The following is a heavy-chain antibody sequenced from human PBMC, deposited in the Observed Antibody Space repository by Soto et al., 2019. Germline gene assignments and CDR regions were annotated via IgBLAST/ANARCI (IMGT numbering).Heavy chain of an antibody. V-gene: IGHV4-4*07. CDR3: ARDASITGTTGYYYYYGMDV. CDR2: IYTSRST. D-gene: IGHD1-7*01. J-gene: IGHJ6*02. CDR1: GGSISSYY. Sequence: SETLSLTCTVSGGSISSYYWSWLRQPAGRGLEWIGRIYTSRSTNYNPSLKRRVTMSVDTSKNQFSLKLSSVTAADTAVYYCARDASITGTTGYYYYYGMDVWGQGTTVTVSS.